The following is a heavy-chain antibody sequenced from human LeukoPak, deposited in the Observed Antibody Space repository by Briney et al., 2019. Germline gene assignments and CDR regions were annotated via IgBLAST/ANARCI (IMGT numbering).Heavy chain of an antibody. Sequence: GGSLRLSCAASGFTFSDYAMSWVRQAPGGGLEWVSAISGSGDKTFHADSVKGRFTTSRDNSKNTLSLQMSSLRVEDSAVYFCAKDTSAWWYHRAYMNVWGTGTTVTVTS. CDR2: ISGSGDKT. J-gene: IGHJ6*03. CDR1: GFTFSDYA. D-gene: IGHD2-15*01. CDR3: AKDTSAWWYHRAYMNV. V-gene: IGHV3-23*01.